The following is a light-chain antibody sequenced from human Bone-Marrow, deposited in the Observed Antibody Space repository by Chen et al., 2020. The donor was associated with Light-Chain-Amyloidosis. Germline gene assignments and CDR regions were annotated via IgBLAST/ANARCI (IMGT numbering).Light chain of an antibody. Sequence: VVLTQSPRSLPVTLGQPASISCRSSESLVYSDGNTYLNWVQQRPGQSPRRLIYKVSYRESGVTDRFSGSGSGTDFTLEISRVEAEDVGFYYCMQGTSWPPSTFGQGTKVEIK. CDR1: ESLVYSDGNTY. J-gene: IGKJ1*01. V-gene: IGKV2-30*01. CDR3: MQGTSWPPST. CDR2: KVS.